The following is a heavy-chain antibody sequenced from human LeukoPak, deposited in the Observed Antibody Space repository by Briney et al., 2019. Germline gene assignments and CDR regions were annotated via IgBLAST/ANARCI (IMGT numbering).Heavy chain of an antibody. CDR2: IYYTGTT. Sequence: SETLSLTCTVSGGSISSHYWSWIRQSPERGLEWVGFIYYTGTTRYNPSLRGRVTMSVDSSRNHFSLKLTSMTAADTALYYCARLLNNDKAGDPDTFDMWGQGTMVTVSS. J-gene: IGHJ3*02. CDR3: ARLLNNDKAGDPDTFDM. V-gene: IGHV4-59*08. CDR1: GGSISSHY. D-gene: IGHD2-21*02.